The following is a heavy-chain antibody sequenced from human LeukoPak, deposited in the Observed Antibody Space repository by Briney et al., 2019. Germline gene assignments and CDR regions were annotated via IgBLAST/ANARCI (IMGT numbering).Heavy chain of an antibody. J-gene: IGHJ4*02. CDR3: ARGEWSSSPFDY. Sequence: GGSLRLSCAASGFTFSSYAMNWVRQAPGKGLEWVSSISGRSADIYYTDSVKGRFTISRDNAKNSLYLQLNSLRAEDTALYYCARGEWSSSPFDYWGQGTLVTVSS. D-gene: IGHD6-6*01. V-gene: IGHV3-21*01. CDR1: GFTFSSYA. CDR2: ISGRSADI.